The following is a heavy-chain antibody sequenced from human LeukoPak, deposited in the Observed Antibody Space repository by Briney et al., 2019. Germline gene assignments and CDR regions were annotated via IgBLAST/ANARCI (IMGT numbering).Heavy chain of an antibody. Sequence: GGSLRLSCAASGFTFSSSAMSWVRQAPGKGLEWVSAISNNGGYTYYADSVQGRFTISRDDAKNTVDLQMNSLRGEDTAVYYCVRGRGSYGWFDPWGQGTLVTVSS. CDR2: ISNNGGYT. CDR3: VRGRGSYGWFDP. D-gene: IGHD3-10*01. CDR1: GFTFSSSA. J-gene: IGHJ5*02. V-gene: IGHV3-23*01.